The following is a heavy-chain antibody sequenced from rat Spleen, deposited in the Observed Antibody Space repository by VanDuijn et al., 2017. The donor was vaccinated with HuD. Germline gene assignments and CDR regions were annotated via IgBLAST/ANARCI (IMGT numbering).Heavy chain of an antibody. V-gene: IGHV5-7*01. D-gene: IGHD1-11*01. Sequence: EVQLVESGGGLVQPGRSLKLSCAASGFTFSDYSMAWVRQAPKKGLEWVATISHDGRSTYYRDSVKGRLTISRDNAKSTLYLQMDSLRSEDTATYYCARRIYGGHRYFDYWGQGVMVTVSS. CDR3: ARRIYGGHRYFDY. CDR2: ISHDGRST. CDR1: GFTFSDYS. J-gene: IGHJ2*01.